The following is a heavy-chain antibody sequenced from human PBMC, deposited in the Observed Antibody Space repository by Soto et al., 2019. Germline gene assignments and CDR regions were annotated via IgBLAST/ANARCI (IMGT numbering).Heavy chain of an antibody. CDR3: AREGTVGATYYYYGMDV. CDR2: ISSSGSTI. D-gene: IGHD1-26*01. CDR1: GFTFSDYY. J-gene: IGHJ6*02. Sequence: VGSLRLSCAASGFTFSDYYMSWIRQAPGKGLEWVSYISSSGSTIYYADSVKGRFTISRDNAKNSLYLQMNSLRAEDTAVYYCAREGTVGATYYYYGMDVWGQGTTVTVSS. V-gene: IGHV3-11*01.